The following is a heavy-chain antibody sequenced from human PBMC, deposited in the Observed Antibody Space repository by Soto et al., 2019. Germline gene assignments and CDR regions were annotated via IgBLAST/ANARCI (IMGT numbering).Heavy chain of an antibody. CDR2: IYATGTT. J-gene: IGHJ5*02. V-gene: IGHV4-4*07. CDR3: VRDGTKTLRDWFDP. CDR1: GASISGFY. Sequence: SETLSLTCSVSGASISGFYWSWIRKSAGKGLEWIGRIYATGTTDYNPSLKSRVMMSVDTSKKQFSLKLRSVTAAETAVYYCVRDGTKTLRDWFDPWGQGISVTVSS. D-gene: IGHD1-1*01.